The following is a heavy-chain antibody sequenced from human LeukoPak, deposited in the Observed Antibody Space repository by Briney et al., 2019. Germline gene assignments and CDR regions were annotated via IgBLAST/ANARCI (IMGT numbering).Heavy chain of an antibody. CDR2: INPNSGGT. J-gene: IGHJ6*03. CDR3: ARDVLLIDYSYYYYIDV. CDR1: GYTFTGYY. D-gene: IGHD2/OR15-2a*01. V-gene: IGHV1-2*02. Sequence: ASVKVSCKASGYTFTGYYMHWVRQAPGQGLEWMGWINPNSGGTNYAQKFQGRVTMTRDTSISTAYMELSRLRSDDTALYYCARDVLLIDYSYYYYIDVWGKGTTVTVSS.